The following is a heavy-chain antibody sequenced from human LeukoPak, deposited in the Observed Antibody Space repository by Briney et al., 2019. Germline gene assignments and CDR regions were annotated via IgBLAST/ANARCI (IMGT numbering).Heavy chain of an antibody. D-gene: IGHD5-24*01. J-gene: IGHJ3*02. CDR1: GFTFSSYS. CDR3: ARDVGRDAAFDI. Sequence: PGRSLRLSCAASGFTFSSYSMSWVRQAPGKGLEWVSSISSSSSYIYYADSVKGRFTISRDNAKNSLYLQMNSLRAEDTAVCYCARDVGRDAAFDIWGQGTMVTVSS. V-gene: IGHV3-21*01. CDR2: ISSSSSYI.